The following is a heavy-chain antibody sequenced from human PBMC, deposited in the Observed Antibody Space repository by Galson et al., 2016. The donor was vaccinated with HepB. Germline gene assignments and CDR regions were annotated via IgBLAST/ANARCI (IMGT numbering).Heavy chain of an antibody. J-gene: IGHJ5*02. Sequence: SETLSLTCNVSGGSVSSGRHYWAWIRQPPGKGLEYIGSVYYGGSTYYNPSLESRVTISVDTSKNQFSLKLSSVTAADTAVYYCARHGGWGKGNWFDPWGQGTLVTVSS. V-gene: IGHV4-39*01. CDR3: ARHGGWGKGNWFDP. CDR1: GGSVSSGRHY. CDR2: VYYGGST. D-gene: IGHD2-8*02.